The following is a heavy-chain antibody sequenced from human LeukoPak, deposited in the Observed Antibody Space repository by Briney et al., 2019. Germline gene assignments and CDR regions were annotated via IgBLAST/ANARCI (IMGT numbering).Heavy chain of an antibody. D-gene: IGHD3-16*02. CDR1: GFTFSSYS. J-gene: IGHJ4*02. CDR3: ARGPPRMITFGGVIVINSQTDFN. CDR2: ISSSSSYI. V-gene: IGHV3-21*01. Sequence: GGSLRLSCAVSGFTFSSYSMNWVRQAPGKGLEWVSSISSSSSYIYYADSVKGRFTISRDNAKNSLYLQMNSLRAEDTAVYYCARGPPRMITFGGVIVINSQTDFNWGQGTLVTVSS.